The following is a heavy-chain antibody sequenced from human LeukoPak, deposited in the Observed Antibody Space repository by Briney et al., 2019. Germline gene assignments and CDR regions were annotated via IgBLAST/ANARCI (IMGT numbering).Heavy chain of an antibody. J-gene: IGHJ4*02. CDR2: ISSTGST. CDR3: TKIQYRSGGGAIDS. V-gene: IGHV3-23*01. D-gene: IGHD2-15*01. CDR1: VFTLSDSA. Sequence: PGGSLRLSCSVYVFTLSDSAMCWVRQAPGKGLDWVSTISSTGSTYDADSVKGRFTISRDTLKNTLYLQMNSLRADDTAIYYCTKIQYRSGGGAIDSWGQGTVVSVSS.